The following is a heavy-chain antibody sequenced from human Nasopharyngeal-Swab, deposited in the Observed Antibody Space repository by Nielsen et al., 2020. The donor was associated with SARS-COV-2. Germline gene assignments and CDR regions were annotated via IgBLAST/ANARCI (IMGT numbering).Heavy chain of an antibody. CDR3: ARGPSQNRRAFDI. Sequence: LRLSCAVSGGSISSGGYSWSWIRQPPGKGLEWIGYIYHSGSTYYNPSLKSRVTISVDRSKNQFSPKLSSVTAADTAVYYCARGPSQNRRAFDIWGQGTMVTVSS. D-gene: IGHD2/OR15-2a*01. CDR2: IYHSGST. J-gene: IGHJ3*02. CDR1: GGSISSGGYS. V-gene: IGHV4-30-2*01.